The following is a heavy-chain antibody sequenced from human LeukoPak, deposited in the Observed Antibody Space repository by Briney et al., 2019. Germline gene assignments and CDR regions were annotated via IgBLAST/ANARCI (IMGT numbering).Heavy chain of an antibody. CDR2: IWYDGSNK. CDR1: GFTFSSYG. CDR3: ARGPNSSGWYGGGFDY. J-gene: IGHJ4*02. D-gene: IGHD6-19*01. V-gene: IGHV3-33*01. Sequence: GGSLRLSCAASGFTFSSYGMHWVRQAPGKGLEWVAVIWYDGSNKYYADSVKGRFTISRDNSKNTLCLQMNSLRAEDTAVYYCARGPNSSGWYGGGFDYWGQGTLVTVSS.